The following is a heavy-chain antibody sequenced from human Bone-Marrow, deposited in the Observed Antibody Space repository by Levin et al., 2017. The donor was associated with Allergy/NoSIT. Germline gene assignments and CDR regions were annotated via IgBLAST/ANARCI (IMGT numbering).Heavy chain of an antibody. CDR1: GFTFETYG. J-gene: IGHJ4*02. Sequence: LAGGSLRLSCVASGFTFETYGMHWVRQAPGKGLEWVAYTWYDGSKSYYVESVKGRFTISRDNSKNTLYLQMKSLKVEDTAVYYCARDSHISSQLDYWGQGTLVSVSS. CDR2: TWYDGSKS. V-gene: IGHV3-33*01. CDR3: ARDSHISSQLDY. D-gene: IGHD6-13*01.